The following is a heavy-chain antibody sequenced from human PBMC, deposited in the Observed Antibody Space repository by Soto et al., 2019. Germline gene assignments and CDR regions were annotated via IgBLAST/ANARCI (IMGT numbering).Heavy chain of an antibody. V-gene: IGHV4-59*01. CDR1: GGSISSYY. Sequence: QVQLQESGPGLVKPSETLSLMCTVSGGSISSYYWSWIRQPPGKGLEWIGYIYYSGSTNYNPSLKSRVTISVDTSKNQFSLKLSSVTPADTAVYYCARERRDGYKHYFDYWGQGTLVTVSS. CDR2: IYYSGST. D-gene: IGHD5-12*01. CDR3: ARERRDGYKHYFDY. J-gene: IGHJ4*02.